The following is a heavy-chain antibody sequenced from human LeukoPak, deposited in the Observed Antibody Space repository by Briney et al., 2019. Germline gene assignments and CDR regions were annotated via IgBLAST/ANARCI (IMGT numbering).Heavy chain of an antibody. D-gene: IGHD3-10*01. CDR1: GGSITSGTNY. J-gene: IGHJ6*03. CDR3: ARVSPLSGSYYFYYYYYYMDV. V-gene: IGHV4-61*02. Sequence: PSQTLSLTCTVSGGSITSGTNYWTWIRQPAGRGLEWIGRIYNRGGTDYNPSLKSRITISLDTSKNQFSLKLNSMTAADTAVYYCARVSPLSGSYYFYYYYYYMDVWGKGTTVTVSS. CDR2: IYNRGGT.